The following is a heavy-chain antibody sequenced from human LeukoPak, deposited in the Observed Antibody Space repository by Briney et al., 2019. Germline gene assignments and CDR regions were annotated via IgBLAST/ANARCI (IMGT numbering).Heavy chain of an antibody. V-gene: IGHV1-69*06. CDR1: GGTFSSYA. CDR2: IIPIFGTA. J-gene: IGHJ5*02. Sequence: SVKVSCKASGGTFSSYAISWVRQAPGQGLEWMGGIIPIFGTANYAQKFQGRVTMTEDTSTDTAYMELSSLRSEDTAVYYCATSGSIAAAGTDWFDPWGQGTLVTVSS. CDR3: ATSGSIAAAGTDWFDP. D-gene: IGHD6-13*01.